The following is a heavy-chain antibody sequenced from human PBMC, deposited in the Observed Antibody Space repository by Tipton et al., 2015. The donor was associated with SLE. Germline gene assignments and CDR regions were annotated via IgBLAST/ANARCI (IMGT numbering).Heavy chain of an antibody. J-gene: IGHJ3*02. D-gene: IGHD2-15*01. V-gene: IGHV4-59*11. CDR3: ASLGGVGYCSGGSCNAFDI. CDR2: IYYSGST. Sequence: TLSLTCTVSGGSISSHYWSWIRQPPGKGLEWFGYIYYSGSTNYNPSLKSRVTISVDTSKNQFSLKLSSVTAADTAVYYCASLGGVGYCSGGSCNAFDIWGQGTMVTVSS. CDR1: GGSISSHY.